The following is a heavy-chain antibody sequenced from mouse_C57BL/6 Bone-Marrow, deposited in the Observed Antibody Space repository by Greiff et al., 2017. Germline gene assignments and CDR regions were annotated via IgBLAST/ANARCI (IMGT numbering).Heavy chain of an antibody. Sequence: QVQLQQPGAELVKPGASVKMSCKASGYTFPSYWITWVKQRPGQGLEWIGDIYPGSGSTNYNEKFKSKATLTVETSSSTAYMQSSSLTSEDSAVYYCARELLRYSMDYWGQGTSVTVSS. CDR1: GYTFPSYW. D-gene: IGHD1-1*01. J-gene: IGHJ4*01. V-gene: IGHV1-55*01. CDR3: ARELLRYSMDY. CDR2: IYPGSGST.